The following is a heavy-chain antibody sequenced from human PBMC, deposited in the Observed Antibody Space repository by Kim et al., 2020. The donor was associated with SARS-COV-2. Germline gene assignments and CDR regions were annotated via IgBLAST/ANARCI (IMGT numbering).Heavy chain of an antibody. V-gene: IGHV1-18*01. Sequence: ASVKVSCKASGYTFTSYGISWVRQAPGQGLEWMGWISAYNGNTNYAQKLQGRVTMTTDTSTSTAYMELRSLRSDDTAVYYCARDSGNFRDYYYYYGMDVWGQGTTVTVSS. CDR2: ISAYNGNT. D-gene: IGHD4-4*01. CDR3: ARDSGNFRDYYYYYGMDV. CDR1: GYTFTSYG. J-gene: IGHJ6*02.